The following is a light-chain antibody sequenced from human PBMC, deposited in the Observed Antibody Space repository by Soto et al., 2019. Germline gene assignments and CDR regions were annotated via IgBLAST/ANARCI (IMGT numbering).Light chain of an antibody. Sequence: EIVMTQSPATLSVSPGERATLSCRASQSVGSNLAWYQQKPGQAPRLLIYGESSRATGIPATFSGSGSGAEFTLTISSLQSEDFAIYFCQQYSNWPFTFGQGTKVDI. CDR1: QSVGSN. CDR2: GES. V-gene: IGKV3-15*01. J-gene: IGKJ2*01. CDR3: QQYSNWPFT.